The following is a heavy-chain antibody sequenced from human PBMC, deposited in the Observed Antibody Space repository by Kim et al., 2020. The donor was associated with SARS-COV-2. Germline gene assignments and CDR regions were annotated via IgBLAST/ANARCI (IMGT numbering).Heavy chain of an antibody. V-gene: IGHV3-9*01. CDR1: GFIFHDYA. CDR3: AKDLGSDIAATLFDY. CDR2: ISWNSDNI. Sequence: GGSLRLSCAASGFIFHDYAIHWVRQVPGQGLEWVSGISWNSDNIDYADSVKGRFTISRDNAKKSLYLQMNSLQPEDTAFYYCAKDLGSDIAATLFDYWGLGTLVTVSS. D-gene: IGHD5-12*01. J-gene: IGHJ4*02.